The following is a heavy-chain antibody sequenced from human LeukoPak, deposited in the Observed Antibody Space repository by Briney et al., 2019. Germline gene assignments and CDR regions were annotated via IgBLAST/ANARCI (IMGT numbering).Heavy chain of an antibody. CDR1: GFTFSTYG. CDR2: ISYDGNKK. V-gene: IGHV3-30*18. CDR3: AKGLGSLVAGGMDV. D-gene: IGHD3-10*01. J-gene: IGHJ6*03. Sequence: GGSLRPSCAASGFTFSTYGMYWVRQAPGKGLEWVAVISYDGNKKYYADSVKGRFTISRDNSKNTLYLQMNSLRAEDTAVYYCAKGLGSLVAGGMDVWGKGTTVTVSS.